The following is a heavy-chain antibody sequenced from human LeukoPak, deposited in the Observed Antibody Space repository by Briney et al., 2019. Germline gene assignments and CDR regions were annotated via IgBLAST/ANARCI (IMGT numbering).Heavy chain of an antibody. D-gene: IGHD1-20*01. CDR3: ARGPYNWNDVAGYYYYGMDV. V-gene: IGHV1-46*01. J-gene: IGHJ6*02. CDR2: INPSGGST. Sequence: ASVKVSCKASGYTFTSYYMHWVRQAPGQGLEWMGIINPSGGSTSYAQKFQGRVTMTRDTSTSTVYMELSSLRSEDTAVYYCARGPYNWNDVAGYYYYGMDVWGQGTTVTVSS. CDR1: GYTFTSYY.